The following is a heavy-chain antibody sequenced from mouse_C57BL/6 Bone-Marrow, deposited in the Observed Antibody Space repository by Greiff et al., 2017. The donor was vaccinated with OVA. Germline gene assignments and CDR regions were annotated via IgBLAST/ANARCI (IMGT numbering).Heavy chain of an antibody. CDR3: ARSEGRSYHVDY. CDR2: IDPSDSCT. V-gene: IGHV1-50*01. J-gene: IGHJ2*01. D-gene: IGHD1-1*01. CDR1: GYTFTSYW. Sequence: QVQLQQPGAELVKPGASVKLSCKASGYTFTSYWMQWVKQRPGQGLEWIGEIDPSDSCTNYNQKFKGKATLTVDTSSSTAYLQLSRLTSEDAAVYDGARSEGRSYHVDYWGQGTTLTVSS.